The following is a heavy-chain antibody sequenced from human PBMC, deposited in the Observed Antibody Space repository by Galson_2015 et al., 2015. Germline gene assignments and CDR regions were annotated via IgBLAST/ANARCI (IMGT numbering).Heavy chain of an antibody. Sequence: SLRLSCAASGFIVSTSYMTWVRQAPGKGLEWVSAIYSGGDTYYAESVKGRFTISRDNSKNTLFLQRNSLGAEDTSFYYCWREVNGWYFDYWGQGTLVTVSS. CDR1: GFIVSTSY. CDR2: IYSGGDT. D-gene: IGHD6-19*01. J-gene: IGHJ4*02. V-gene: IGHV3-53*01. CDR3: WREVNGWYFDY.